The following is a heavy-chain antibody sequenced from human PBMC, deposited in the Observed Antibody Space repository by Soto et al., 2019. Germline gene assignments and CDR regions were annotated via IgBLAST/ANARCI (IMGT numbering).Heavy chain of an antibody. V-gene: IGHV5-51*01. CDR3: ARHEGDSSSWHNLDY. CDR1: GYSFTSYW. J-gene: IGHJ4*02. Sequence: EVQLVQSGAEVKKPGESLKISCKGSGYSFTSYWIGWVRQMPGKGLEWMGIIYPGDSDTRYSPSFPGQVTISADKSISTAYLQWSSLKASDTAMYYCARHEGDSSSWHNLDYWGQGTLVTVSS. CDR2: IYPGDSDT. D-gene: IGHD6-13*01.